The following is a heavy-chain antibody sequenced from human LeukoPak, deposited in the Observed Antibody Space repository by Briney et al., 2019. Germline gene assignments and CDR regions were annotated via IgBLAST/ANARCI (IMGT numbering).Heavy chain of an antibody. V-gene: IGHV4-30-2*01. J-gene: IGHJ4*02. CDR2: IFQTGST. Sequence: SETLSLTSSVSGGSSSSGGHYWSWIRQPPGMGLEWIGYIFQTGSTFYNPSLKSRVTILVDRSKNQFSLKLTSVTAADTAVYYCASIPTYYFDYWGQGALVTVSS. CDR1: GGSSSSGGHY. CDR3: ASIPTYYFDY.